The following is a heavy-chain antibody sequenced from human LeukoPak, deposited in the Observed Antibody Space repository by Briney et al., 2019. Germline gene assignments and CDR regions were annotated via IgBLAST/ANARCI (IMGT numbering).Heavy chain of an antibody. CDR3: ARSSGRSPNRDYMDV. CDR1: GYTFTSYY. CDR2: INPSGGST. J-gene: IGHJ6*03. D-gene: IGHD1-14*01. V-gene: IGHV1-46*01. Sequence: ASVKVSCKASGYTFTSYYMHWVRQAPGQGLEWMGIINPSGGSTSYAQKFQGRVTMTRDMSTSTVYMELSSLRFEDTAVYYCARSSGRSPNRDYMDVWGKGTTVTISS.